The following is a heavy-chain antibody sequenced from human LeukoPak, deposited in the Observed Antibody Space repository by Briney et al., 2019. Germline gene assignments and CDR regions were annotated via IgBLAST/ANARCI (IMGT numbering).Heavy chain of an antibody. J-gene: IGHJ4*02. D-gene: IGHD4-11*01. CDR2: ISSNGGST. V-gene: IGHV3-64*01. Sequence: GGSLRLSCAASGFTFSSYAMHWVRQAPGKGLEYVSAISSNGGSTYYANSVKGRFTISRDNSKNTLYLQMGSLRAEDMAVYYCARVYDYSNYAIDYWGQGTLVTVSS. CDR1: GFTFSSYA. CDR3: ARVYDYSNYAIDY.